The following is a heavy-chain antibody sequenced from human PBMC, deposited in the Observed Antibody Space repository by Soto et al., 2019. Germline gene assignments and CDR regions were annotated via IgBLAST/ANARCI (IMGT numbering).Heavy chain of an antibody. Sequence: PVVSLRLSCAASGFTFSSYGMHWVRQAPGKGLEWVAVISYDGSNKYYADSVKGRFTISRDNSKNTLYLQMNSLRAEDTAVYYCAKTFRPRVGAFYYFDYWGQGTLVTVSS. CDR3: AKTFRPRVGAFYYFDY. V-gene: IGHV3-30*18. CDR2: ISYDGSNK. CDR1: GFTFSSYG. J-gene: IGHJ4*02. D-gene: IGHD1-26*01.